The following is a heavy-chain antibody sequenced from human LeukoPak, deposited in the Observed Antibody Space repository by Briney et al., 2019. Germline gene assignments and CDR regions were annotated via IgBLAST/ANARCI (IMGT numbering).Heavy chain of an antibody. Sequence: ASVKVSCKASGYTFISFGFSWVRQAPGQGPEWMGWISGYTGNTNYAQRFQGRVTMTTDTSTSTAYMELRTLRSDDTAVYYCVRDLNSAARSFFDYWRPGTLVTVSS. V-gene: IGHV1-18*01. J-gene: IGHJ4*02. D-gene: IGHD6-6*01. CDR2: ISGYTGNT. CDR3: VRDLNSAARSFFDY. CDR1: GYTFISFG.